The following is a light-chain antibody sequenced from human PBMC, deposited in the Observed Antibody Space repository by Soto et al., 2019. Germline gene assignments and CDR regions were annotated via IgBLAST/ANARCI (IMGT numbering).Light chain of an antibody. CDR3: HQYGSSPRT. CDR1: QSISAY. V-gene: IGKV1-39*01. Sequence: DIQMTQSPSSMSASVGDRVTITCRASQSISAYLNWYQQKPGKAPKLLIYAASSLQSGVPSRFSGSGSGTDFTLTISSLQPEDFAVYHCHQYGSSPRTFGQGTKVEIK. CDR2: AAS. J-gene: IGKJ1*01.